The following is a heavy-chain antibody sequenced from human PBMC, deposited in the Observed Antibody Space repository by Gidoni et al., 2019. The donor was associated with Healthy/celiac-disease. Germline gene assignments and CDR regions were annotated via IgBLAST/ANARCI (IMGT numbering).Heavy chain of an antibody. D-gene: IGHD3-10*01. CDR2: ISSSSSYI. Sequence: EVQLLESGGGLVKPGGSLRLSCAASGFTFRSNSMNWVRQAPGKGLEWVSSISSSSSYIYYADSVKGRFTISRDNAKNSLYLQMNSLRAEDTAVYYCARDLYYGSGSYSYYYGMDVWGQGTTVTVSS. CDR1: GFTFRSNS. CDR3: ARDLYYGSGSYSYYYGMDV. J-gene: IGHJ6*02. V-gene: IGHV3-21*01.